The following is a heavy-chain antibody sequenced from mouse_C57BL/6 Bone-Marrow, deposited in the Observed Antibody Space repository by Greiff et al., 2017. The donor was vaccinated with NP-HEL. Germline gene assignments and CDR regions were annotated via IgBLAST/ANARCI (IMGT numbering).Heavy chain of an antibody. CDR3: AFSYGNSWFAY. Sequence: QVQLQQPGAELVKPGASVKLSCKASGYTFTSYWMHWVKQRPGQGLEWIGMIHPNSGSTNYNEKFKSKATLTVDKSSSTAYMQLSSLTSEDSAVYYCAFSYGNSWFAYWGQGTLVTVSA. D-gene: IGHD2-1*01. V-gene: IGHV1-64*01. J-gene: IGHJ3*01. CDR2: IHPNSGST. CDR1: GYTFTSYW.